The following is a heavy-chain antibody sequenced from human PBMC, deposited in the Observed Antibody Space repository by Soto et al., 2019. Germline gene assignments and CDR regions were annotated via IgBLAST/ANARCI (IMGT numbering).Heavy chain of an antibody. D-gene: IGHD2-15*01. V-gene: IGHV1-69*02. CDR3: ASRRGYCSGGSCYDYYYYGMDV. J-gene: IGHJ6*02. Sequence: QGQRVQSGAEVKKPGSSVKVSCKASGGTFRSYTISWVRQAPGQGLEWMGWIIPILGIANYAQKFQGRVTITADKSTSTAYMELSSLRSEDTAVYYCASRRGYCSGGSCYDYYYYGMDVWGQGTTVTVSS. CDR1: GGTFRSYT. CDR2: IIPILGIA.